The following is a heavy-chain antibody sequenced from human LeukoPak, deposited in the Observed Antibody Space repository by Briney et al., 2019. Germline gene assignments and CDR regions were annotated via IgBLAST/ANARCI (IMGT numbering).Heavy chain of an antibody. V-gene: IGHV3-48*01. D-gene: IGHD3-22*01. CDR3: ARDYYYDSSGYYHGIFDY. CDR1: GFTFSSYS. CDR2: ISSSSTI. J-gene: IGHJ4*02. Sequence: QAGGSLRLSCAASGFTFSSYSMNWVRQAPGKGLEWVSYISSSSTIYYADSVKGRFTISRDNAMNSLYLQMNSLRAEDTAVYYCARDYYYDSSGYYHGIFDYWGQGTLVTVSS.